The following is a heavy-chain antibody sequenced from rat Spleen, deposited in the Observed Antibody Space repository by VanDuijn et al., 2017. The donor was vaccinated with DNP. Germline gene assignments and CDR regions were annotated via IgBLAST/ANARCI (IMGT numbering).Heavy chain of an antibody. Sequence: PVSGFSLTSYHVHWVRQPSGKGLEWMGVMWSGGTAEYNSAFKSRLSISRDTSKNQVFLKMNSLQTEDTATYYCARETPSAYYFDYWGQGVMVTVSS. V-gene: IGHV2-30*01. CDR2: MWSGGTA. D-gene: IGHD3-3*01. CDR1: GFSLTSYH. J-gene: IGHJ2*01. CDR3: ARETPSAYYFDY.